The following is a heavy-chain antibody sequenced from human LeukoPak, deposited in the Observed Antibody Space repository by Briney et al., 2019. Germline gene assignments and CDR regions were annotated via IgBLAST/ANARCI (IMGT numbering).Heavy chain of an antibody. CDR3: ARAGGCIAAAGTVFGLFDP. D-gene: IGHD6-13*01. CDR2: MNPNSGNT. V-gene: IGHV1-8*01. Sequence: ASVKVSCKASGYTFTSYDINWVRQATGQGLEWMGWMNPNSGNTGYAQKFQGRVTMTRNTSISTAYMELSSLRSEDTAVYYCARAGGCIAAAGTVFGLFDPWAREPWSPSPQ. CDR1: GYTFTSYD. J-gene: IGHJ5*02.